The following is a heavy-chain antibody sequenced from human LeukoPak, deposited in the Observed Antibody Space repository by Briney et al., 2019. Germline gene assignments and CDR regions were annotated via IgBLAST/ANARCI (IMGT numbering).Heavy chain of an antibody. CDR2: ISYDGSNK. CDR1: GFTFSSYA. D-gene: IGHD1-1*01. CDR3: AKKGQADDNGKPD. J-gene: IGHJ4*02. V-gene: IGHV3-30-3*02. Sequence: GGSLRLSCAASGFTFSSYAMHWVRQAPGKGLEWVAVISYDGSNKYYADSVKGRFTISRDNSKNTLYLQMNNLRADDTAVYYCAKKGQADDNGKPDWGQGTLVTVSS.